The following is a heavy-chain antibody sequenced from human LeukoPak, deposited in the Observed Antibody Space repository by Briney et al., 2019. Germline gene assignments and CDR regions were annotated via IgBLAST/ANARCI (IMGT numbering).Heavy chain of an antibody. Sequence: GGSLRLSCATSGFTFSSYAMSWVRQAPGKGLEWVSSISGSGGNTYYADSVKGRFTISRDYSKNTLYLQMNSLRTEETAVYYCAKDCSSTSCPGAFDIWGQGTMVTVSS. CDR2: ISGSGGNT. V-gene: IGHV3-23*01. CDR1: GFTFSSYA. J-gene: IGHJ3*02. CDR3: AKDCSSTSCPGAFDI. D-gene: IGHD2-2*01.